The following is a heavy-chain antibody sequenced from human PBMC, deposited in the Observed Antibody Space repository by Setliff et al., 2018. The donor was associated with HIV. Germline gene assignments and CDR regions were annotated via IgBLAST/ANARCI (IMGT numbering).Heavy chain of an antibody. J-gene: IGHJ4*02. CDR1: GFTFSSYA. Sequence: PGGSLRLSCAASGFTFSSYAMSWVRQAPGKGLEWVAFIRYDGSNKYYADSVKGRFTISRDNAKNSLYLQMNSLRAEDTAVYYCARDTMVKVYWGQGTLVTSPQ. CDR2: IRYDGSNK. V-gene: IGHV3-30*02. CDR3: ARDTMVKVY. D-gene: IGHD3-10*01.